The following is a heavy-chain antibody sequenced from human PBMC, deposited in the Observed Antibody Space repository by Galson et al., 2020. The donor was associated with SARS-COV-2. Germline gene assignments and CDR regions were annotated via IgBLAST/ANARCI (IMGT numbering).Heavy chain of an antibody. D-gene: IGHD3-10*01. CDR1: GFTFSDYY. CDR2: ISSSGSTI. Sequence: GESLKISCAASGFTFSDYYMSWIRQAPGKGLEWVSYISSSGSTIDYADSVKGRFTISRDNAKNSLFLQMNSLRAEDTAVYYCARDSVGGSGRYLSTWGQGTLVTVSS. V-gene: IGHV3-11*04. CDR3: ARDSVGGSGRYLST. J-gene: IGHJ5*02.